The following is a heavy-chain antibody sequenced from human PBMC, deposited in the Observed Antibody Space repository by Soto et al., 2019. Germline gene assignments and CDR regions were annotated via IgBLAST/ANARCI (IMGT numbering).Heavy chain of an antibody. CDR1: GFTFGDSY. CDR2: ISPGSRYP. J-gene: IGHJ5*02. V-gene: IGHV3-11*06. CDR3: VRGGGGGLFDP. Sequence: GGSLSLSCAGSGFTFGDSYMSWIRQAPGKGLEWLSYISPGSRYPAYADSVKGRFTISRDNAKRSLYLQMMSLTAEDTAIYYCVRGGGGGLFDPWGQGTMVTRLL. D-gene: IGHD2-15*01.